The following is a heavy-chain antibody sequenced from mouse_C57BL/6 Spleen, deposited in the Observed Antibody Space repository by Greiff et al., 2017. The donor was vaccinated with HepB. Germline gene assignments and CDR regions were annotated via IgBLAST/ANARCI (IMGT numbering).Heavy chain of an antibody. V-gene: IGHV1-26*01. CDR1: GYTFTDYY. Sequence: EVQLVESGPELVKPGASVKISCKASGYTFTDYYMNWVKQSHGKSLEWIGDINPNNGGTSYNQKFKGKATLTVDKSSSTAYMELRSLTSEDSAVYYCARPYYSNYVGYFDVWGTGTTVTVSS. J-gene: IGHJ1*03. CDR2: INPNNGGT. CDR3: ARPYYSNYVGYFDV. D-gene: IGHD2-5*01.